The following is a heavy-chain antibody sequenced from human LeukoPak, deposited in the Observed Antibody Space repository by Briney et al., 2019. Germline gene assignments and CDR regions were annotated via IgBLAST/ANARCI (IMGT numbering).Heavy chain of an antibody. CDR1: GYTFTSYG. V-gene: IGHV1-18*01. J-gene: IGHJ4*02. CDR3: ARPRYCSGGSCYSAFDY. Sequence: ASVKVSCRASGYTFTSYGISWVRQAPGQGLEWIGWISAYNGNTNYAQKLQGRVTMTTDTSTSTAYMELRSLRSDDTAVYYCARPRYCSGGSCYSAFDYWGQGTLVTVSS. CDR2: ISAYNGNT. D-gene: IGHD2-15*01.